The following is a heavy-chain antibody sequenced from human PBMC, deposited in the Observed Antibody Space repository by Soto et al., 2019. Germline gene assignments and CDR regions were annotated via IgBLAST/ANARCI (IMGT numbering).Heavy chain of an antibody. Sequence: GASVKVSCKASGYTFTSYAMHWVRQAPGQRLEWMGWINAGNGNTKYSQKFQGRVTITRDTSASTAYMELSSLRSEDTAVYYCAATVSDMLDYYGMDVWGQGTTVTVSS. V-gene: IGHV1-3*01. J-gene: IGHJ6*02. CDR2: INAGNGNT. CDR3: AATVSDMLDYYGMDV. CDR1: GYTFTSYA. D-gene: IGHD2-8*01.